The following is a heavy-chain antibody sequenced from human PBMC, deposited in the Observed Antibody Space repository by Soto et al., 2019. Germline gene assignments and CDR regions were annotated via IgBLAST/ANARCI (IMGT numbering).Heavy chain of an antibody. Sequence: EVQLLESGGGLVQPGGSLRLSCAASGFTFSSYAMNWVRQAPGKGLEWVSIISGDGGTTSYADSVKGRFTISRDNSKNTLYLQMNSLRAEDTAVYYCAKERVLVTAMYHFDSWGQGTLVTVSS. CDR2: ISGDGGTT. J-gene: IGHJ4*02. CDR1: GFTFSSYA. CDR3: AKERVLVTAMYHFDS. V-gene: IGHV3-23*01. D-gene: IGHD2-2*01.